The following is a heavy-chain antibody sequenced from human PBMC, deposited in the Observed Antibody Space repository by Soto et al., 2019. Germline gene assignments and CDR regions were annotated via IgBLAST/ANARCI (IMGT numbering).Heavy chain of an antibody. Sequence: GGSLRFSCAASGFTFSSYAMSWVRQAPGKGLEWVSAISGSGGSTYYADSVKGRFTISRDNSKNTLYLQMNSLRAEDTAVYYCAKGYSSSWYYFDYWGQGTLVTVSS. CDR2: ISGSGGST. V-gene: IGHV3-23*01. CDR1: GFTFSSYA. J-gene: IGHJ4*02. D-gene: IGHD6-13*01. CDR3: AKGYSSSWYYFDY.